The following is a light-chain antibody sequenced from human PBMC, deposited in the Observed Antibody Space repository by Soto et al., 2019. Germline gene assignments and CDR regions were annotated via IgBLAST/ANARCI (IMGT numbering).Light chain of an antibody. V-gene: IGKV1-16*02. CDR1: QDISND. J-gene: IGKJ1*01. Sequence: DIQMTQSPSSLSASVGDRVTITCRASQDISNDLDWFQQRPGKAPKALNYGASRLHSGVPSQFSGSGSGTDFPLTISSLQPEDGATYYCLQYNNYPRTFAQGTQVYIK. CDR2: GAS. CDR3: LQYNNYPRT.